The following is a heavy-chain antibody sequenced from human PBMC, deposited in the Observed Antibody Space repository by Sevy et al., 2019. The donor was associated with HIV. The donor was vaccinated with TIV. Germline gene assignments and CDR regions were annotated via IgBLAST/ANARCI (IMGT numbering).Heavy chain of an antibody. D-gene: IGHD3-10*01. CDR2: IGTAGDT. V-gene: IGHV3-13*01. CDR3: ARVKPYYYGSGSYPSGRYYYYGMDV. Sequence: GGSLRLSCAASGFTFSSYDMHWVRQATGKGLEWVSAIGTAGDTYYPGSVKGRFTISRENAKNSLYLQMNSLRAGDTAVYYCARVKPYYYGSGSYPSGRYYYYGMDVWGQGTTVTVSS. CDR1: GFTFSSYD. J-gene: IGHJ6*02.